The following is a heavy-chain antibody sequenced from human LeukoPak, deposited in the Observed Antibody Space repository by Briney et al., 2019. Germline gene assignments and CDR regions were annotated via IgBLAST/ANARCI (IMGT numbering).Heavy chain of an antibody. J-gene: IGHJ4*02. CDR3: ARDHYDGNPYYFDY. V-gene: IGHV1-2*06. Sequence: ASVKVSCKASGYTFTGYYMHWVRQAPGQGLEWMGRINPNSAGTNYAQKFQGRVTMTRDTSISTAYMELSRLRSDDTAVYYCARDHYDGNPYYFDYWGQGTLVTVSS. CDR1: GYTFTGYY. D-gene: IGHD3-16*01. CDR2: INPNSAGT.